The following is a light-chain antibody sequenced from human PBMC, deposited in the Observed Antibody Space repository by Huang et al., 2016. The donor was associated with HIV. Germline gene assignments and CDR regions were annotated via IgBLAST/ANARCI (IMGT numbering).Light chain of an antibody. J-gene: IGKJ4*01. CDR2: WAS. CDR1: QSVLYRSNNKNY. Sequence: DIVMTQSPDSLALSLGERATINCKSSQSVLYRSNNKNYFAWYQQKPGQPPKLLIYWASTRESGVPERFSGSGSGTEFTLTIRSLQAEDVAVYYCQQYYSNPLTFGGGTKVEIK. V-gene: IGKV4-1*01. CDR3: QQYYSNPLT.